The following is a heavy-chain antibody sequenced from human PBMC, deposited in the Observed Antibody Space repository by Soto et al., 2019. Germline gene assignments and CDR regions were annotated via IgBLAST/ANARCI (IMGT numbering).Heavy chain of an antibody. J-gene: IGHJ4*02. V-gene: IGHV4-31*03. CDR2: IYSSGYT. CDR1: GASISSGGYY. Sequence: QVQLQESGPGLVKPSQTLSLTCTVSGASISSGGYYWSWIRQHPGKGLEWIGYIYSSGYTYYNPSLQSRVAISVDTSQNQFSLKLTSVTAAATAVYYCATYFNGWFDYWGQGTLVTVSS. D-gene: IGHD6-19*01. CDR3: ATYFNGWFDY.